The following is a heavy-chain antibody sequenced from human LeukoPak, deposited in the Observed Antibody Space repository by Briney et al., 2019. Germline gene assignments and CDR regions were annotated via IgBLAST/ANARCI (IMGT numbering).Heavy chain of an antibody. CDR2: IYYSGST. CDR1: GGSISSSSYY. V-gene: IGHV4-39*01. D-gene: IGHD3-10*01. Sequence: SETLSLTCTVSGGSISSSSYYWGWIRQPPGKGLEWIGSIYYSGSTYYNPSLKSRVTISVDTSKNQFSLKLSSVTAADTAVYYCASYRPWFGEFIYFQHWGQGTLVTVSS. CDR3: ASYRPWFGEFIYFQH. J-gene: IGHJ1*01.